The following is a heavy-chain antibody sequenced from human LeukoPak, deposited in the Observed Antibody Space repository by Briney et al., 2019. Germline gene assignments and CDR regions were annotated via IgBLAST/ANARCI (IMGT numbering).Heavy chain of an antibody. CDR1: GGSFSGYY. CDR3: ARRPICYRYCSGGSCYCFGYYYYYMDV. D-gene: IGHD2-15*01. Sequence: SETLSLTCAVYGGSFSGYYWSWIRQPPGKGLEWIGEINHSGSTNYNPSLKSRVTISVDTSKNQFSLKLSSVTAADTAVYYCARRPICYRYCSGGSCYCFGYYYYYMDVWGKGTTVTISS. CDR2: INHSGST. J-gene: IGHJ6*03. V-gene: IGHV4-34*01.